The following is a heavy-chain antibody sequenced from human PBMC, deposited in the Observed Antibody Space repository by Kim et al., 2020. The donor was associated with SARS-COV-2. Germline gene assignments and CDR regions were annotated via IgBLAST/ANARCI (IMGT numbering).Heavy chain of an antibody. V-gene: IGHV1-58*01. J-gene: IGHJ6*02. Sequence: SVKVSCKASGCSFSTYAVRWVRQAPGQRLEWIGWIIAVSGTASYAQKFQERVTITTDMSTTTAYMELSSLRSEDTAVYYCAGGGGGSVHYNYGEDVWG. CDR1: GCSFSTYA. CDR2: IIAVSGTA. D-gene: IGHD6-19*01. CDR3: AGGGGGSVHYNYGEDV.